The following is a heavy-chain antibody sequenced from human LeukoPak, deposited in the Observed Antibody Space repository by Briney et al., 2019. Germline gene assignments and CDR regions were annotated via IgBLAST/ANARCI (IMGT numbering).Heavy chain of an antibody. J-gene: IGHJ6*03. V-gene: IGHV4-61*09. CDR3: ARDDYYYYYMDV. CDR2: MYSSGST. CDR1: GGSISSGGYY. Sequence: SETLSLTCTVSGGSISSGGYYWPWLRQPAGKGLEWIGHMYSSGSTSYNPSLKSRVTISVDTSKKQFSLKLSSVTAADTAVYYCARDDYYYYYMDVWGKGTTVTVSS.